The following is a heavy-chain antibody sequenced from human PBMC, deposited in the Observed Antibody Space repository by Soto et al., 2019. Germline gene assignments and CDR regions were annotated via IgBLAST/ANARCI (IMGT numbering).Heavy chain of an antibody. CDR1: GGSISSGDYY. V-gene: IGHV4-30-4*01. Sequence: PSETLSLTCTVSGGSISSGDYYWSWIRQPPGKGLEWIGYIYYSGSTYYNPSLKSRVTISVDTSKNQFSLKLSSVTAADTAVYYRIRGYYYYGMDVWGQGTTVTVSS. CDR2: IYYSGST. D-gene: IGHD3-10*01. J-gene: IGHJ6*02. CDR3: IRGYYYYGMDV.